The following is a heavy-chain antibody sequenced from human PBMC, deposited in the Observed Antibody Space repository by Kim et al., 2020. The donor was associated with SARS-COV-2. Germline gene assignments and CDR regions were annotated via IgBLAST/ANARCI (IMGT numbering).Heavy chain of an antibody. CDR3: ARELRDFWSDDYYYGMDV. Sequence: SRVTISVDTSKNQFSLKLSSVTAADTAVYYCARELRDFWSDDYYYGMDVWGQGTTVTVSS. D-gene: IGHD3-3*01. J-gene: IGHJ6*02. V-gene: IGHV4-31*02.